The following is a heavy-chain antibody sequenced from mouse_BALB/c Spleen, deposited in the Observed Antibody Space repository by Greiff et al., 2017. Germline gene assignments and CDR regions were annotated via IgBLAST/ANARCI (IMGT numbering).Heavy chain of an antibody. V-gene: IGHV5-15*02. CDR1: GFTFSDYG. D-gene: IGHD2-4*01. CDR3: ARYYDYDYYAMDY. CDR2: ISNLAYSI. Sequence: EVKLVESGGGLVQPGGSRKLSCAASGFTFSDYGMAWVRQAPGKGPEWVAFISNLAYSIYYADTVTGRFTISRENAKNTLYLEMSSLRSEDTAMYYCARYYDYDYYAMDYWGQGTSVTVSS. J-gene: IGHJ4*01.